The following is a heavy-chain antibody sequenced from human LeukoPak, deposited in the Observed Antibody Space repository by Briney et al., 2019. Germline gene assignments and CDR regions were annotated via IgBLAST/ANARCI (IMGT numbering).Heavy chain of an antibody. D-gene: IGHD3-22*01. CDR1: GGSINDHY. CDR3: ARGDDSSRGNWFDP. V-gene: IGHV4-59*11. Sequence: NPSETLSLTCTVSGGSINDHYWSWIRQSPGKGLEWIGYIYNSGSTSYNPSLKSRVTISVDKSKNQFSLKLSSVTAADTAVYYCARGDDSSRGNWFDPWGQGTLVTVSS. J-gene: IGHJ5*02. CDR2: IYNSGST.